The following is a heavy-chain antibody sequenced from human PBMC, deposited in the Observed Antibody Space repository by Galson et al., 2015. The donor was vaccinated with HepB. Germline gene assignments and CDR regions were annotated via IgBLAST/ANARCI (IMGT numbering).Heavy chain of an antibody. Sequence: CAISGDSVSSNSAAWNWNRQSPSRGLEWLGRTYYRSKWYNDYAVSVESRITINPDTSKNQFSLQLNSVTPEDTAVYYCAREVTIFYMDVRGKGTTVIVSS. CDR2: TYYRSKWYN. V-gene: IGHV6-1*01. J-gene: IGHJ6*03. D-gene: IGHD3-3*01. CDR1: GDSVSSNSAA. CDR3: AREVTIFYMDV.